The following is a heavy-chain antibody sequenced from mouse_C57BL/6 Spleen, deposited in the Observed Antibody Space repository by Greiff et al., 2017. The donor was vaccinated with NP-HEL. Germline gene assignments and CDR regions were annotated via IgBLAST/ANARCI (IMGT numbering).Heavy chain of an antibody. CDR2: IDPSDSYT. J-gene: IGHJ4*01. V-gene: IGHV1-59*01. CDR1: GYTFTSYW. Sequence: VQLQQPGAELVRPGTSVKLSCKASGYTFTSYWMHWVKQRPGQGLEWIGVIDPSDSYTNYNQKFKGKATLTVDTSSSTAYMQLSSLTSEDSAVYYCASGGLYYAMDYWGQGTSVTVSS. CDR3: ASGGLYYAMDY.